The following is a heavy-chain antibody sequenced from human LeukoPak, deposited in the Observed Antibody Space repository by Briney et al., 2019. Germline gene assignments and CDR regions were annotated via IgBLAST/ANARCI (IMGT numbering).Heavy chain of an antibody. CDR3: AKDPSYDVTS. D-gene: IGHD3-16*01. CDR2: INEDGSEK. J-gene: IGHJ5*02. V-gene: IGHV3-7*01. Sequence: GGSLRLSCVASGFTFSRHWISWVRQAPGKGLEWVANINEDGSEKKYVDSVKGRFTISRDNAKNSLYLQMNSLRAEDTAMYYCAKDPSYDVTSWGQGTLVTVSS. CDR1: GFTFSRHW.